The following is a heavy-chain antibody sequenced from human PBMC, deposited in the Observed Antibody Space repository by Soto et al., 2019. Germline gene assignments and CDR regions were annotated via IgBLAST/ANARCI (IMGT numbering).Heavy chain of an antibody. CDR3: ARDLFRVVGVAATLDAWDI. Sequence: QVQLVQSGAEVKKPGASVKVSCKASGYTFTSYGISWVRQAPGQGLEWMGWISAYNGNTNYAQKLQGRVTMTTDTSTSTAYMELRSRRSDDTAVYYCARDLFRVVGVAATLDAWDIWGQGTMVTVSP. CDR2: ISAYNGNT. V-gene: IGHV1-18*01. CDR1: GYTFTSYG. J-gene: IGHJ3*02. D-gene: IGHD2-15*01.